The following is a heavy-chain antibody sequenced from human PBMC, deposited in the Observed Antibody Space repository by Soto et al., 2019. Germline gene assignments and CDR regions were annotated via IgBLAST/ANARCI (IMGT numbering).Heavy chain of an antibody. V-gene: IGHV4-39*01. CDR1: GASISSSSYY. CDR3: ATPPSTSSNLDY. Sequence: QLQLQESGPGLVRPSETLSLTCTVSGASISSSSYYWGWIRQPPGKGLEWIGSIYYSGGPYYNPSLKSRVTISVDTSKNQFSLKLTSVTAADTAVYYCATPPSTSSNLDYWGQGTLVTVSS. D-gene: IGHD2-2*01. CDR2: IYYSGGP. J-gene: IGHJ4*02.